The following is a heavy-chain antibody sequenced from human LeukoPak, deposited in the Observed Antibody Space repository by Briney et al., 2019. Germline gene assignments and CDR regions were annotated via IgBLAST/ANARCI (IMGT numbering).Heavy chain of an antibody. Sequence: SETLSLTCTVSGGSISSSGYYWGWICQPPGKGLECIGIMSYSGSTYYNPSLKSRVTMSVDTSKNHFSLKLSSVTAADTAVYYCARQIYYDRSGYFYFNWGQGTLVTVSS. CDR1: GGSISSSGYY. V-gene: IGHV4-39*01. CDR2: MSYSGST. D-gene: IGHD3-22*01. J-gene: IGHJ4*02. CDR3: ARQIYYDRSGYFYFN.